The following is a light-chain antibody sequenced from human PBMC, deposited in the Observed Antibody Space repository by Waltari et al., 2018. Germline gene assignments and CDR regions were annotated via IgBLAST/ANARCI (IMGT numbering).Light chain of an antibody. Sequence: HSVLPQPPSVSEAPGQDVHIFCPGSSPHMGNNFVSWSQQVTVTAPKLLIFDNNERPSGIPDRFSGSKSGTSATLDITGLQTGDEAHYYCATWDSSLSGGVFGGGTKVTVL. J-gene: IGLJ2*01. CDR3: ATWDSSLSGGV. V-gene: IGLV1-51*01. CDR1: SPHMGNNF. CDR2: DNN.